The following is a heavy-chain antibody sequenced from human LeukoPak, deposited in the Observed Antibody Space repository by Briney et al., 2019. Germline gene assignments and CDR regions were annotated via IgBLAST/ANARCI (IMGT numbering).Heavy chain of an antibody. CDR1: GFTVSGNY. CDR3: ARHLSGVTGYTYGRGIDY. D-gene: IGHD5-18*01. J-gene: IGHJ4*02. V-gene: IGHV3-7*01. CDR2: IKKDGSER. Sequence: GGSLRLSCAVSGFTVSGNYMSWVRQAPGKGLEWVANIKKDGSERYYVDSVKGRFTISRDNAKTSLYLQMNSLRAEDTAVYYCARHLSGVTGYTYGRGIDYWGQGTLVTVSS.